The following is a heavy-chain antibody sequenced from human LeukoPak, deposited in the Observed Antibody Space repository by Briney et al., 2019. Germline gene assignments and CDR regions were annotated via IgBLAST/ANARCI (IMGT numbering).Heavy chain of an antibody. CDR1: GGSISSGGYS. CDR2: FYHSGST. D-gene: IGHD6-19*01. CDR3: ARETTGWYRALDS. Sequence: SETLSLTCAVSGGSISSGGYSWSWIRQPPGKGLEWIGYFYHSGSTHYNPSLKSRVTISVDRSENRISLKLRSVTAADTAVYYCARETTGWYRALDSWGQGSLVTVSS. J-gene: IGHJ4*02. V-gene: IGHV4-30-2*01.